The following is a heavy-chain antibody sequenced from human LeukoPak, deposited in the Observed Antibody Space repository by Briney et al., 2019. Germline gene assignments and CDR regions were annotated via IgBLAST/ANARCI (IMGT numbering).Heavy chain of an antibody. CDR1: GFTFSSYE. V-gene: IGHV3-48*03. CDR2: IDSSGSTI. Sequence: PGGSLRLSCAASGFTFSSYEMNWVRRAPGKGLEWVSYIDSSGSTIYYADSVKGRFTISRDNAKNSLYLQMNSLRAEDTAVYYCAKDRLLNCRGDCYIFDYWGQGTVVTVSS. CDR3: AKDRLLNCRGDCYIFDY. J-gene: IGHJ4*02. D-gene: IGHD2-21*02.